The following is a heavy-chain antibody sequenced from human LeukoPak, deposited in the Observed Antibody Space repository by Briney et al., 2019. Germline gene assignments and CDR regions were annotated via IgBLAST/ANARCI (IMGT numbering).Heavy chain of an antibody. CDR1: GFTFSSYA. J-gene: IGHJ4*02. V-gene: IGHV3-23*01. D-gene: IGHD2-15*01. Sequence: PGRSLRLSCAASGFTFSSYAMFWVRQAPGKGLEWVSGISGSGGNTYYADSVMGRFTISRDSSKNTLYLQMNGLRADDTAVYYCAKDIGYCSGDSCPYFDHWGQGTLVTVSS. CDR3: AKDIGYCSGDSCPYFDH. CDR2: ISGSGGNT.